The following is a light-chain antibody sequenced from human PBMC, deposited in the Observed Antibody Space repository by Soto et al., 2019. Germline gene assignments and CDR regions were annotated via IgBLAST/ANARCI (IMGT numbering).Light chain of an antibody. CDR3: QQNKDWPGT. Sequence: EIVLTQSPGTRSLSPGERATLSCRASQSVSSNLAWYQQKPGQAPRLLIYGASTRATGIPARLSGSGSGTEFTLTISSLQSEDFGVYYCQQNKDWPGTFGQGTKVDIK. V-gene: IGKV3-15*01. J-gene: IGKJ1*01. CDR1: QSVSSN. CDR2: GAS.